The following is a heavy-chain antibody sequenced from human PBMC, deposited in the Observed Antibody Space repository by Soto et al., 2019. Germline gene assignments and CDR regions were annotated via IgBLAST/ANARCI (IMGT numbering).Heavy chain of an antibody. Sequence: PSDTLSLTCSVSGGSISSVDYYWSWIRQPPVKGLEWIGTIYYSGNTYYNPSLKSRLIISVDTSKNQFSLKLSSVTAADTAVHYCARGKRTGSGWIYYFDYWGQGTLVTVSS. CDR2: IYYSGNT. D-gene: IGHD6-19*01. CDR3: ARGKRTGSGWIYYFDY. CDR1: GGSISSVDYY. J-gene: IGHJ4*02. V-gene: IGHV4-30-4*02.